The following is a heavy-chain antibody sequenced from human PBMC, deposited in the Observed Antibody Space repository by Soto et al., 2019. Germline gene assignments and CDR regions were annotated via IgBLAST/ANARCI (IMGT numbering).Heavy chain of an antibody. J-gene: IGHJ4*02. Sequence: PGGSLRLSCAASGFTFGTTDMSWVRQAPGEGLEWVSTIDGSGGITYYADSVKGRFTISRDNSRNSLFLQLDSLRAEDTAVYFCVRARSTDSRPDYWGQGTLVTVSS. D-gene: IGHD3-22*01. CDR3: VRARSTDSRPDY. CDR1: GFTFGTTD. CDR2: IDGSGGIT. V-gene: IGHV3-23*01.